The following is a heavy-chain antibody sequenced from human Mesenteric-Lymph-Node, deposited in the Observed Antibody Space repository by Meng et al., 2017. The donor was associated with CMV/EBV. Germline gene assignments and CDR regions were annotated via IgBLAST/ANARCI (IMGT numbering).Heavy chain of an antibody. Sequence: GESLKISCAASGFIFSDYGMHWVRQAPGKGLEWVTFISYDGHNNYYAESVKGRFTISRDNSKNTLYLQMSSLRPEDTAIYYCAKEGGYCSSTSCYNGAFDIWAHETMVTVSS. D-gene: IGHD2-2*01. CDR3: AKEGGYCSSTSCYNGAFDI. V-gene: IGHV3-30*02. J-gene: IGHJ3*02. CDR2: ISYDGHNN. CDR1: GFIFSDYG.